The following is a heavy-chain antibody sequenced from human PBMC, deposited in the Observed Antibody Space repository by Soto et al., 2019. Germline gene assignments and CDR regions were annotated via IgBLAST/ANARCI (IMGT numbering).Heavy chain of an antibody. D-gene: IGHD3-22*01. CDR2: ISTYNGNT. J-gene: IGHJ4*02. Sequence: QVQLVQSGAEVKKPGASVKVSGKASGYTLTTYGMSWERQAPGQGFDWMGWISTYNGNTKYAERLQGRGTMTTDTTTSTAYTELRSLRSDDTAVYYCARGPTDYYDNSGNYFLDYWGQGTLVTVSS. CDR1: GYTLTTYG. CDR3: ARGPTDYYDNSGNYFLDY. V-gene: IGHV1-18*01.